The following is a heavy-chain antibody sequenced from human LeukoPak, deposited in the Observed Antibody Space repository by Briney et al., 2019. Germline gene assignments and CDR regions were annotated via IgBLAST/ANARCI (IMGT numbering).Heavy chain of an antibody. CDR2: IYYGGST. J-gene: IGHJ3*01. Sequence: SETLSLTCTVSGGSISFRGYYWGWIRQPPGKGLEWIGTIYYGGSTYYNPSLKSRVTISVDTSRNQLSLKLSSVTAADTAVYFCARIQAAAPGAFDVWGRGTVVTFSS. D-gene: IGHD6-13*01. V-gene: IGHV4-39*01. CDR3: ARIQAAAPGAFDV. CDR1: GGSISFRGYY.